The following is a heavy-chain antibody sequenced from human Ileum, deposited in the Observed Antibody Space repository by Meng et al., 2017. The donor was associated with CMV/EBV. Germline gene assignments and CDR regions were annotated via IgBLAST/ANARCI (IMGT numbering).Heavy chain of an antibody. D-gene: IGHD2-2*01. CDR1: GGTFSSYA. V-gene: IGHV1-69*05. J-gene: IGHJ5*02. CDR3: ARVVTGIVVVPAAPQYNWFDP. Sequence: SVKVSCKASGGTFSSYAISWVRQAPGQGLEGMGGIIPIFGTANYAQKFQGRVTITTDESTSTAYMELSSLRSEDTAVYYCARVVTGIVVVPAAPQYNWFDPWGQGTLVTVSS. CDR2: IIPIFGTA.